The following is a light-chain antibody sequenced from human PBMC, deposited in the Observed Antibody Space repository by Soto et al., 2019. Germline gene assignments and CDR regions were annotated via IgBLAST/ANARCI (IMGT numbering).Light chain of an antibody. V-gene: IGKV1-5*03. Sequence: DIQMTQSPSTLSGSVGDRVTITCRASQTISSWLAWYQQKPGKAPKLLIYKASTLKSGVPSRFRGSGSGTEFTLNISSLQPHDFATYYCQHYNSYSEAFGQGTKVELK. CDR3: QHYNSYSEA. CDR1: QTISSW. J-gene: IGKJ1*01. CDR2: KAS.